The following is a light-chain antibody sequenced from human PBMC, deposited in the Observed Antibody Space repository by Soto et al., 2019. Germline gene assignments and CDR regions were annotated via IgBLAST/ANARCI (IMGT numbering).Light chain of an antibody. J-gene: IGKJ4*01. Sequence: DIQMTQSPSSVSAAVGDRVTITCRASQGISSWLAWYQHKPGKAPNLLIYAASSLQSGVPSRFSGSGFGTDFTLTISSLQPEDFATYYCQQANSFPLTFGGGTKVEIK. CDR1: QGISSW. CDR2: AAS. V-gene: IGKV1-12*01. CDR3: QQANSFPLT.